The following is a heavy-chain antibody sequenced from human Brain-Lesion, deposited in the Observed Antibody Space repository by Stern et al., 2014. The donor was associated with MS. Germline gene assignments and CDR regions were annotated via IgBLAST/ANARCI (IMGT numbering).Heavy chain of an antibody. Sequence: QLQLQESGPGLVKPSETLSLTCIVSGGPISSYYWSWIRQPPGKGLEWIAHIYCSGSTDYNPSLQSRVTMSADISKNQISLRLSSVTAADTAVYYCARAPYDFTNWYGMDVWGQGTTVTVSS. J-gene: IGHJ6*02. CDR2: IYCSGST. V-gene: IGHV4-59*01. D-gene: IGHD1-1*01. CDR1: GGPISSYY. CDR3: ARAPYDFTNWYGMDV.